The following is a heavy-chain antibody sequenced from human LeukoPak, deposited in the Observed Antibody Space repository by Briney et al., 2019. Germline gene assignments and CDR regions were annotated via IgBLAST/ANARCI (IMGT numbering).Heavy chain of an antibody. CDR3: ARDGIMTTSGWDFDY. D-gene: IGHD6-19*01. Sequence: PGGSLRLSCAASGFSFSSYGMHWVRQAPGKGLEWVAFIQYDGSDKYYADSVKGRFTISRDNSKNTLYLQMNSLRADDTAVYYCARDGIMTTSGWDFDYWGQGTLVTVSS. V-gene: IGHV3-30*02. CDR2: IQYDGSDK. CDR1: GFSFSSYG. J-gene: IGHJ4*02.